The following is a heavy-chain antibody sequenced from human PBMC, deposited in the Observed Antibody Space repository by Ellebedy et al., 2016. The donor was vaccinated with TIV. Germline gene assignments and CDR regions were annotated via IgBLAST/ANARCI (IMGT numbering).Heavy chain of an antibody. CDR3: ARVRGGSSSWYLDL. CDR2: VKQDGSET. V-gene: IGHV3-7*03. CDR1: GFAFSNYW. D-gene: IGHD1-1*01. Sequence: PGGSLRLSCAASGFAFSNYWMSRVRQAPGKGLEWVANVKQDGSETYYVDSVEGRFIISRDNAKMSVYLRVNDPRDEDTALYYCARVRGGSSSWYLDLWGRGTLVTVSS. J-gene: IGHJ2*01.